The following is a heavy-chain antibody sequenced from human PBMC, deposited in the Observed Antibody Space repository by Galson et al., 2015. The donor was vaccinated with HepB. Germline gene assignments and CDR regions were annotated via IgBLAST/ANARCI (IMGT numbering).Heavy chain of an antibody. V-gene: IGHV1-3*01. CDR3: ASRYDSSGYYYPY. Sequence: SVKVSCKASGYTFTSYAMHWVRQAPGQRLEWMGWINAGNGNTKYSQKFQGRVTITRDTSASTAYMELSSLRSEDTAVYYCASRYDSSGYYYPYWGQGTLVTVSS. CDR2: INAGNGNT. J-gene: IGHJ4*02. D-gene: IGHD3-22*01. CDR1: GYTFTSYA.